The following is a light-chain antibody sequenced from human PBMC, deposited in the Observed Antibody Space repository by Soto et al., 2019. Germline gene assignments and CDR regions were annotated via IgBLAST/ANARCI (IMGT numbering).Light chain of an antibody. V-gene: IGKV3-15*01. Sequence: EIVMTQSPANLSVSPGERATLSCRARQSVSSNLAWYQQKPDQGPRLLIYGASTRATSIPARFSGSGSGTEFTLTINSLQSEDFAVYYCQQYNKWPPYTFGQGTKLEIK. J-gene: IGKJ2*01. CDR1: QSVSSN. CDR2: GAS. CDR3: QQYNKWPPYT.